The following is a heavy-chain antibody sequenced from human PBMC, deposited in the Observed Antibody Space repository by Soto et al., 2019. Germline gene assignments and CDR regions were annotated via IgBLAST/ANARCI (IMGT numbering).Heavy chain of an antibody. Sequence: WASVKVSCKASGYTFTGYYMHWVRQAPGQGLEWMGWINPNSGGTNYAQKLQGWVTMTRDTSISTAYMELSRLRSDDTAVYYCARGRGSGWSLYYFDYWGQGTLVTVSS. CDR1: GYTFTGYY. CDR2: INPNSGGT. D-gene: IGHD6-19*01. V-gene: IGHV1-2*04. CDR3: ARGRGSGWSLYYFDY. J-gene: IGHJ4*02.